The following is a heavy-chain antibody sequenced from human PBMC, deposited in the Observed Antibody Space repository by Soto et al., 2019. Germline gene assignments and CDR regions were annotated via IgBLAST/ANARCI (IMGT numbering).Heavy chain of an antibody. CDR2: ISYDGSDM. D-gene: IGHD1-26*01. CDR1: GFSFSSYA. CDR3: AKDPRGIVGAGAWLDS. Sequence: HPGGSLRLSCAASGFSFSSYAIHWVRQAPGKGLEWVAVISYDGSDMYYGDSVKGRFTISRDNSNNTLYLQMNSLRPDDTALYYCAKDPRGIVGAGAWLDSWGQGTLVTLSS. V-gene: IGHV3-30*18. J-gene: IGHJ4*02.